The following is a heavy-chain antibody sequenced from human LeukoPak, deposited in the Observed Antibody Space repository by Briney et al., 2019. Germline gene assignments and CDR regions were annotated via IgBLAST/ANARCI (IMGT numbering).Heavy chain of an antibody. D-gene: IGHD5-12*01. Sequence: GASVKVSCKASGYTFTGYYMHWVRQAPGQGLEWMEWINPNSGGTNHAQKFQGRVTMTRDMSISTAYMELSRLRSDDTAVYYCARGYSIVAPEYWGQGTLVTVSS. CDR3: ARGYSIVAPEY. J-gene: IGHJ4*02. CDR1: GYTFTGYY. CDR2: INPNSGGT. V-gene: IGHV1-2*02.